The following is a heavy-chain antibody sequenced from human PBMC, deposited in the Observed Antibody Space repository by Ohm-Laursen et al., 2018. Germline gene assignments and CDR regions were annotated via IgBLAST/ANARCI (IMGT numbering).Heavy chain of an antibody. J-gene: IGHJ4*02. CDR1: GYSISSGYY. CDR3: ARDYGSGSSSFDY. CDR2: ISHSGFT. Sequence: SETLSLTCAVSGYSISSGYYWGWIRQPPGKGLEWIGSISHSGFTSYNPSLKSRVTISVDTSKNQFSLRVSSVTAADTAVYYCARDYGSGSSSFDYWGQGTLVSVSS. V-gene: IGHV4-38-2*02. D-gene: IGHD3-10*01.